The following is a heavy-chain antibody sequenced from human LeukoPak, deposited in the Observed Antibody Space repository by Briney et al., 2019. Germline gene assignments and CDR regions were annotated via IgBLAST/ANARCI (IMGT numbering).Heavy chain of an antibody. D-gene: IGHD6-13*01. Sequence: YIYYSASTNYNPSLKSRVTISVDTSKNQFSLKLSSVTAADTAVYFCARASGYSSSWRIDYWGQGTLVTVSS. CDR2: IYYSAST. CDR3: ARASGYSSSWRIDY. J-gene: IGHJ4*02. V-gene: IGHV4-59*01.